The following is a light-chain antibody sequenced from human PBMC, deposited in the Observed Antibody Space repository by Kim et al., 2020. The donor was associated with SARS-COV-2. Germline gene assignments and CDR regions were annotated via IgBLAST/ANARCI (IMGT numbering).Light chain of an antibody. CDR1: QSVSSN. CDR2: GAS. Sequence: SPGERATLSCRASQSVSSNVAWYQQKPGQVPRLLIYGASTRATGVPARFSGSGSGTEFTLTISSLQSEDSAVYYCQQYNNWPPITFGGGTKVDIK. CDR3: QQYNNWPPIT. V-gene: IGKV3-15*01. J-gene: IGKJ4*01.